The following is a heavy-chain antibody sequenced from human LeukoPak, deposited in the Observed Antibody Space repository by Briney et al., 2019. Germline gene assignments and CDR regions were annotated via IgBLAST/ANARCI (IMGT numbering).Heavy chain of an antibody. CDR2: IYYSGST. V-gene: IGHV4-39*07. J-gene: IGHJ4*02. Sequence: SETLSLTCTVSGGSISSSSYYWGWIRQPPAKGLEWIGSIYYSGSTYYNPSLKSRVTISVDTSKNQFSLKLSSVTAADMAVYYCARASNFWSGYSPFDYWGQGTLVTVSS. CDR1: GGSISSSSYY. CDR3: ARASNFWSGYSPFDY. D-gene: IGHD3-3*01.